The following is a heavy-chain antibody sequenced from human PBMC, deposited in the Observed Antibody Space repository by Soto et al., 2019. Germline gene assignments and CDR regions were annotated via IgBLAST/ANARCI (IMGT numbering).Heavy chain of an antibody. Sequence: QLQLQESGPGLVKPSQTLSLTCTVSGGSITSGVYYWSWIRQHPGNGLEWTGYIYYSGRTYYTSSLKSRGTISVDTSKNQFSLQLSSVTAADTAVYYCARDESGYASFDYWGQGTLFTVSS. CDR2: IYYSGRT. V-gene: IGHV4-31*03. CDR1: GGSITSGVYY. J-gene: IGHJ4*02. CDR3: ARDESGYASFDY. D-gene: IGHD5-12*01.